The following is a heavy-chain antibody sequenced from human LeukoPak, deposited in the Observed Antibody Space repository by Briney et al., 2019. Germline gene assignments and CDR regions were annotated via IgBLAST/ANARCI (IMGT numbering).Heavy chain of an antibody. D-gene: IGHD2-2*02. V-gene: IGHV1-18*01. Sequence: ASVKVSCKASGYTFTSYGISWVRQAPGQGLEWMGWISAYNGNTNYAQKLQGRVTMTTDTSTSTAYMELRSLRSDDTAVYYCARDYQLLYRDDAFDIWGQGTMVTVSS. CDR2: ISAYNGNT. J-gene: IGHJ3*02. CDR3: ARDYQLLYRDDAFDI. CDR1: GYTFTSYG.